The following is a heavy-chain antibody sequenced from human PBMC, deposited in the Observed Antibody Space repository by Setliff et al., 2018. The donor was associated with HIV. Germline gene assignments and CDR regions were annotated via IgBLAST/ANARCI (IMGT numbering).Heavy chain of an antibody. CDR3: AKTQTVITVYGPFDS. CDR2: ISGSGDIT. D-gene: IGHD4-4*01. J-gene: IGHJ4*02. Sequence: GGSLRLSCAPPGFTFGSYAMSWVRQAPGKGLEWVSVISGSGDITYYRESVKGRFTVSRDNSNNTVYLQMNSLRAEDTAMYYCAKTQTVITVYGPFDSWGQGTPVTVSS. CDR1: GFTFGSYA. V-gene: IGHV3-23*01.